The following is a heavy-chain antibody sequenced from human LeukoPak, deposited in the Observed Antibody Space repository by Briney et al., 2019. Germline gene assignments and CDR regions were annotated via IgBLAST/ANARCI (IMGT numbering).Heavy chain of an antibody. J-gene: IGHJ4*02. Sequence: GGSLRLSCAASGFTFSSYGMHWVRQAPGKGLEWVTFIRYDGSNKYYADSVKGRFTISRDNSKNTLYLQMNSLRAEDTAVYYCARDWFHAIDYWGQGTLVTVSS. V-gene: IGHV3-30*02. CDR2: IRYDGSNK. CDR1: GFTFSSYG. D-gene: IGHD2/OR15-2a*01. CDR3: ARDWFHAIDY.